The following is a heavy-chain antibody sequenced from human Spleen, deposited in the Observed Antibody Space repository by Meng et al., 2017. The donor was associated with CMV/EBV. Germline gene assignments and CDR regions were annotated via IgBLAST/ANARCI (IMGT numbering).Heavy chain of an antibody. CDR1: GFSFSSDS. CDR3: ARGVVRGVMSYYYYGMDV. V-gene: IGHV3-48*04. J-gene: IGHJ6*02. Sequence: GESLKISCAASGFSFSSDSMNWVRQAPGKGLEWLSYIDSRSSTRYYADSVRGRFTISRANAKNSLYLQMNSLRAEDTAVYYCARGVVRGVMSYYYYGMDVWGQGTTVTVSS. CDR2: IDSRSSTR. D-gene: IGHD3-10*01.